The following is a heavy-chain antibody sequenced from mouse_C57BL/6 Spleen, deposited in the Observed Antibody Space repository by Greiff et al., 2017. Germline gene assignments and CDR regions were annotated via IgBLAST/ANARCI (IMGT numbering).Heavy chain of an antibody. CDR3: ARDGSSYWFAY. Sequence: VQLQESGAELVKPGASVKLSCKASGYTFTSYWMHWVKQRPGQGLEWIGMIHPNSGSTNYNEKFKSKATLTVDKSSSTAYMQLSSLTSEDSAVYYCARDGSSYWFAYWCQGTLVTVSA. CDR1: GYTFTSYW. J-gene: IGHJ3*01. CDR2: IHPNSGST. V-gene: IGHV1-64*01. D-gene: IGHD1-1*01.